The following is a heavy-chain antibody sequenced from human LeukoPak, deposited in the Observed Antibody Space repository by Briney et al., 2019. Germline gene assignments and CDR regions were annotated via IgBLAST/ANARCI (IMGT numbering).Heavy chain of an antibody. CDR3: ARYLGGRNAFDI. CDR1: GFTFSGYG. Sequence: GGSLRLSCVASGFTFSGYGMHWVRQAPGKGLEWVAVIRYDGSKTYYADSVKGRFTISRDNSKDTLYLQMSSLRVEDTAAYYCARYLGGRNAFDIWGQGTMVTVSS. CDR2: IRYDGSKT. D-gene: IGHD3-16*01. J-gene: IGHJ3*02. V-gene: IGHV3-33*01.